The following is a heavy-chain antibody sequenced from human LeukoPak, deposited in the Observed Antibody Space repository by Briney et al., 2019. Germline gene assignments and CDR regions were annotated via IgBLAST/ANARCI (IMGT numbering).Heavy chain of an antibody. J-gene: IGHJ5*02. CDR2: IDPSDSYT. CDR1: GYSFTSYW. V-gene: IGHV5-10-1*01. D-gene: IGHD6-13*01. Sequence: GESLRISCKGSGYSFTSYWISWVRQMPGKGLEWMGRIDPSDSYTNYSPSFQGHVTISADKSTSTAYLQWSSLKASDTAMYYCARTYSSSWYWFDPWGQGTLVTVSS. CDR3: ARTYSSSWYWFDP.